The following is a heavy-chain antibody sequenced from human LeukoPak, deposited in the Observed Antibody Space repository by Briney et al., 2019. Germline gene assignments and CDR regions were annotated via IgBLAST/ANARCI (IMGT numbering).Heavy chain of an antibody. CDR3: ARPLTYYYDSSGYYHDAFDI. V-gene: IGHV1-69*01. J-gene: IGHJ3*02. CDR2: IIPIFGTA. D-gene: IGHD3-22*01. CDR1: GGTFSGYA. Sequence: GASVKVSCKASGGTFSGYAISWVRQAPGQGLEWMGGIIPIFGTANYAQKFQGRVTITADESTSTAYMELSSLRSEDTAVYYCARPLTYYYDSSGYYHDAFDIWGQGTMVTVSS.